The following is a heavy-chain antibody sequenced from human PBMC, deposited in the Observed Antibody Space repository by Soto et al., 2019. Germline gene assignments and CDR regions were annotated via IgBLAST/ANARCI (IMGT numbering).Heavy chain of an antibody. V-gene: IGHV1-18*01. CDR1: GYSFMKYG. Sequence: ASVKVSCKGFGYSFMKYGINWVRQAPGQGLEWVGWISPYSGYTHSAQKFHGRLTLTTDTAASTAYMELRILRSADTALYYCARETSVLIPAAQPSRFDSWGQGTLVTVSS. CDR3: ARETSVLIPAAQPSRFDS. J-gene: IGHJ4*02. D-gene: IGHD2-2*01. CDR2: ISPYSGYT.